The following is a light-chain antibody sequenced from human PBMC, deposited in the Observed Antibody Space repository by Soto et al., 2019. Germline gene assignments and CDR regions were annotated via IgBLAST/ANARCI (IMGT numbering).Light chain of an antibody. CDR1: QSVLYSSNNYNH. CDR3: QQYYSTPRT. V-gene: IGKV4-1*01. CDR2: WAS. J-gene: IGKJ1*01. Sequence: DIVMTQSPDSLAVSLGERATINCKSSQSVLYSSNNYNHLAWYQQKPGQAHKLLIYWASTREAGVPDRFSGSGSGTDFTLTISSLQAEDVAVYYCQQYYSTPRTFGQGTKVEIK.